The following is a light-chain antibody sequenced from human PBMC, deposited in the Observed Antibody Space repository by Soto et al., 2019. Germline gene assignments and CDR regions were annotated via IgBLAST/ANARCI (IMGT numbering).Light chain of an antibody. CDR1: QDISSY. V-gene: IGKV1-27*01. CDR3: QKYKGAPWT. J-gene: IGKJ1*01. Sequence: IQLTQSPSSLSASVGDRVTVTCRASQDISSYLAWYQQKPGKAPKLLIYATSTLHSGVPSRFSGSGSGTDFTLTINSLQPEDVATYYCQKYKGAPWTFGQGTKVDIK. CDR2: ATS.